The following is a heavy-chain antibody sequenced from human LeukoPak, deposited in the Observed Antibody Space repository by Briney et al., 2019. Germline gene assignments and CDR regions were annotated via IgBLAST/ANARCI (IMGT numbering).Heavy chain of an antibody. CDR1: GFTFSSYW. Sequence: PGGSLRLSCAASGFTFSSYWMNWVRQAPGKGLEWVSYISSSGSTIYYADSVKGRFTISRDNAKNSLYLQMNSLRAEDTAVYYCARKGTPGDAFDIWGQGTMVTVSS. CDR2: ISSSGSTI. J-gene: IGHJ3*02. D-gene: IGHD1-7*01. CDR3: ARKGTPGDAFDI. V-gene: IGHV3-48*04.